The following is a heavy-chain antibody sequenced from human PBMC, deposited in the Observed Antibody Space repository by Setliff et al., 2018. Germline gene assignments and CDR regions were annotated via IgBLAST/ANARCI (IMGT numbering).Heavy chain of an antibody. CDR3: ARVTLSYCSGGSCYGWFDP. D-gene: IGHD2-15*01. Sequence: SETLSLTCTVSGGSVSSYYWSWIRQPAGKGLEWIGHIYIGGSANYNPSLKSRVTMSIDTSKNQFSLKLSSVTAADTAVYYCARVTLSYCSGGSCYGWFDPWGQGTQVTAPQ. V-gene: IGHV4-4*07. CDR2: IYIGGSA. J-gene: IGHJ5*02. CDR1: GGSVSSYY.